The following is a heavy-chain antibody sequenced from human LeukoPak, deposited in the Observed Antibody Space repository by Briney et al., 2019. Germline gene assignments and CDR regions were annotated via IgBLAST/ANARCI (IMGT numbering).Heavy chain of an antibody. CDR1: GFTFSSYT. J-gene: IGHJ4*02. CDR3: ARDRNYDYIWGSYRPDYFDY. D-gene: IGHD3-16*02. Sequence: GGSLRLSCAASGFTFSSYTMNWVRQAPGKGLEWVSSISSSSSYIYYADTVKGRFTISRDNAKNSLYLQMNSLRAEDTAVYYCARDRNYDYIWGSYRPDYFDYWGQGTLVTVSS. V-gene: IGHV3-21*01. CDR2: ISSSSSYI.